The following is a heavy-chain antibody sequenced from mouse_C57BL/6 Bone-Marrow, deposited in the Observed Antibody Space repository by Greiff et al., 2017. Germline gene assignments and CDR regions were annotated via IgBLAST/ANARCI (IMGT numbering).Heavy chain of an antibody. J-gene: IGHJ4*01. V-gene: IGHV1-50*01. CDR2: IDPSDSYT. CDR3: ARVYLYAMDY. CDR1: GYTFTSYW. Sequence: QVQLKQPGAELVKPGASVKLSCKASGYTFTSYWMQWVKQRPGQGLEWIGEIDPSDSYTNYNQKFKGKATLTVDTSSSTAYMQLSSLTSEDSAVYYCARVYLYAMDYWGQGTSVTVSS. D-gene: IGHD5-5*01.